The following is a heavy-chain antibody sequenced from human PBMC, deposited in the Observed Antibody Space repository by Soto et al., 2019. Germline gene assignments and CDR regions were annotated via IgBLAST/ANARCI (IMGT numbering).Heavy chain of an antibody. D-gene: IGHD6-13*01. CDR2: IFYSGST. CDR1: GGSINSGGYY. V-gene: IGHV4-31*03. Sequence: QVQLQESGPGLVKPSQTLSLICTVSGGSINSGGYYWNWIRQHPGKGMASIGYIFYSGSTYSNPYLRTRGTISADTSENQFSLNLSSVTAAETPVYFCARGYRQSGYSSSSVFDYWGQGTLVNVSS. J-gene: IGHJ4*02. CDR3: ARGYRQSGYSSSSVFDY.